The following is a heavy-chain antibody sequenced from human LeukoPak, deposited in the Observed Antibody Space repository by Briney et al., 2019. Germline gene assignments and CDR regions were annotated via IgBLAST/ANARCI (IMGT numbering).Heavy chain of an antibody. D-gene: IGHD3-3*01. CDR2: ISSSSSTI. J-gene: IGHJ3*02. CDR1: GFTFSSYS. CDR3: ATVYYDFWSGYPHDAFDI. Sequence: PGGSLRLSCAASGFTFSSYSMNWVRQAPGKGLEWVSYISSSSSTIYYADSVKGRFTISRDNAKNSLYLQMNSLRAEDTAVYYCATVYYDFWSGYPHDAFDILGQGTMVTVSS. V-gene: IGHV3-48*01.